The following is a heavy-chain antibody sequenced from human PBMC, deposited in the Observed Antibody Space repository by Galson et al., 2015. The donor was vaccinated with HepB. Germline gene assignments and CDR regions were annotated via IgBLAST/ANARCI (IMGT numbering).Heavy chain of an antibody. CDR3: ASGLWFREAY. J-gene: IGHJ4*02. Sequence: SLRLSCSASGFTFSSYAMHWVRQAPGKGLEWVAVISYDGSNKYYADSVKGRFTISRDNSKNTLYLQMNSLRAEDTAVYYCASGLWFREAYWGQGTLVTVSS. V-gene: IGHV3-30-3*01. D-gene: IGHD5-18*01. CDR2: ISYDGSNK. CDR1: GFTFSSYA.